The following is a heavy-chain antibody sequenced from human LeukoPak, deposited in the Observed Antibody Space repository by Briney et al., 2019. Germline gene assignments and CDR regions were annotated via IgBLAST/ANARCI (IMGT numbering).Heavy chain of an antibody. CDR3: ARVPYDILTGYCNGFDY. V-gene: IGHV4-30-4*01. CDR1: GGSISSGDYY. CDR2: IYYSGST. Sequence: PSETLSLTCTVSGGSISSGDYYWSWIRQPPGKGLEWIGYIYYSGSTYYNPSLKSRVTISVDTSKNQFSLKLSSVTAADTAVYYCARVPYDILTGYCNGFDYWGQGPLVTVSS. D-gene: IGHD3-9*01. J-gene: IGHJ4*02.